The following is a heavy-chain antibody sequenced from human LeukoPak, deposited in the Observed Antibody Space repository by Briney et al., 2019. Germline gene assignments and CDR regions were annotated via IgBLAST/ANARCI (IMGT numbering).Heavy chain of an antibody. V-gene: IGHV7-4-1*02. CDR3: ARAKKLNGDLDAFDI. D-gene: IGHD4-17*01. Sequence: ASVKVSCKASGYTFTSYAMNWVRQAPGQGLEWMGWINTNTGNPTYAQGLTGRFVFSLDTSVSTAYLQISSLKAEDTAVYYCARAKKLNGDLDAFDIWGQGTMVTVSS. J-gene: IGHJ3*02. CDR2: INTNTGNP. CDR1: GYTFTSYA.